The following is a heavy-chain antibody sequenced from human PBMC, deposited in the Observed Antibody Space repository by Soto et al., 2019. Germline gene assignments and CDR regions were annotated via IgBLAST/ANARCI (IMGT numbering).Heavy chain of an antibody. CDR2: ISSSSSYI. CDR3: ARAYLTTYYYDSSGYVDAFDI. D-gene: IGHD3-22*01. J-gene: IGHJ3*02. Sequence: GGSLRLSCAASGFTFSSYSMNWVRQAPGKGLEWVSSISSSSSYIYYADSVKGRFTISRDNAKNSLYLQMNSLRAEDTAVYYCARAYLTTYYYDSSGYVDAFDIWGQGTMVTVSS. CDR1: GFTFSSYS. V-gene: IGHV3-21*01.